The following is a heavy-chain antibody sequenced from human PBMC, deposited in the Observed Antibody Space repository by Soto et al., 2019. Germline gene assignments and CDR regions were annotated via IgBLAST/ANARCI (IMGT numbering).Heavy chain of an antibody. D-gene: IGHD2-15*01. CDR1: GFTFSNYW. CDR2: INSDGSVS. CDR3: ARGDCVGGSCYSLAGSFYYYMAV. V-gene: IGHV3-74*01. Sequence: GGSLRLSCAASGFTFSNYWMYWVRQAPGQGLVWVSRINSDGSVSRYADSVKGRLTISRDNVKNTLYLQMNSLRVEDTAVYYCARGDCVGGSCYSLAGSFYYYMAVWGKGTTVTVSS. J-gene: IGHJ6*03.